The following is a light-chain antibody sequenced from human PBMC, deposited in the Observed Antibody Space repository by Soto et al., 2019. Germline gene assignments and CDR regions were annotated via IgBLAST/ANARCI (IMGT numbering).Light chain of an antibody. CDR3: PQHGSSPRT. J-gene: IGKJ1*01. CDR1: QSVSSNY. CDR2: GAS. V-gene: IGKV3-20*01. Sequence: EIVLTQSPGTLSLSPGERVTLSCRASQSVSSNYLAWYQQKPGQAPRLLLYGASSRATGIPDRFSGRGSGTDFTLTISRLEPEDFSVYYCPQHGSSPRTFDQGTKVEIK.